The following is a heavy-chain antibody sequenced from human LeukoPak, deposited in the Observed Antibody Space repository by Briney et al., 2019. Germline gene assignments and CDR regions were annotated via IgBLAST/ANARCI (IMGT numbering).Heavy chain of an antibody. CDR1: GFTFDDYG. J-gene: IGHJ4*02. V-gene: IGHV3-66*01. CDR3: ARDLWNSVYDY. Sequence: GGSLRLSCAASGFTFDDYGMSWVRQAPGKGLEWVSVIYSGGSTYYADSVKGRFTISRDNSKNTLYLQMNSLRAEDTAVYYCARDLWNSVYDYWGQGTLVTVSS. CDR2: IYSGGST. D-gene: IGHD5/OR15-5a*01.